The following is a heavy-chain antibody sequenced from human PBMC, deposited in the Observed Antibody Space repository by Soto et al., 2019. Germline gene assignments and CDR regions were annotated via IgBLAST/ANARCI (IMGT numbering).Heavy chain of an antibody. CDR3: ARKHFNGYFYYGMYV. CDR1: GGSVSSGSNY. V-gene: IGHV4-61*01. J-gene: IGHJ6*02. Sequence: ETLSLTCTVSGGSVSSGSNYWSWIRQPPGKGLEWIGYIYYSGSTNYNPSLKSRVTISVDTSKNQFSLKLSSVAAADTALYYCARKHFNGYFYYGMYVRAQGTTFTVSS. D-gene: IGHD2-8*01. CDR2: IYYSGST.